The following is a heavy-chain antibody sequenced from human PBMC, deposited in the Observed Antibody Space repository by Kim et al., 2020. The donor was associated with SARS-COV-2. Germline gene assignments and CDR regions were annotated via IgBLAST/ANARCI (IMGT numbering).Heavy chain of an antibody. CDR2: NLDGGGQ. J-gene: IGHJ4*02. CDR3: TTKNY. V-gene: IGHV3-7*01. Sequence: NLDGGGQNYLGALRGRFTISRDNTRNSLYLQMESLRAEDTAVYYCTTKNYWGQGTLVTVSS.